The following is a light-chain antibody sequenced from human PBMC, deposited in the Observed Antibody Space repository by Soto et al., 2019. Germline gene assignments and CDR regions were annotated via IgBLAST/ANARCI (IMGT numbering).Light chain of an antibody. Sequence: DIQMTQSPSTLSASVGDRVTITCRASQSISSWLAWYQQKPGKAPKLLIYDASSLESGAPSRFSGSGSGTEFTLTISSLQPDDFATYYCQQYKSYSRTFGQGTKVEIK. CDR2: DAS. CDR1: QSISSW. J-gene: IGKJ1*01. CDR3: QQYKSYSRT. V-gene: IGKV1-5*01.